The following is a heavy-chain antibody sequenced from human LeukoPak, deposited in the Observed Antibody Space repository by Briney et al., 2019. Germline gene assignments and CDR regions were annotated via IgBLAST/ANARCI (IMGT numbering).Heavy chain of an antibody. Sequence: SETLSLTCAVYGGSFSGYYWSWIRQPPGKGLEWIGEINHSGSTNYNPSLKSRVTISVDTSKNQFSLKLSSVTAADTAVYYCARGQRGYNWNEDWFDPWGQGTLVTVSS. CDR2: INHSGST. J-gene: IGHJ5*02. CDR3: ARGQRGYNWNEDWFDP. V-gene: IGHV4-34*01. CDR1: GGSFSGYY. D-gene: IGHD1-1*01.